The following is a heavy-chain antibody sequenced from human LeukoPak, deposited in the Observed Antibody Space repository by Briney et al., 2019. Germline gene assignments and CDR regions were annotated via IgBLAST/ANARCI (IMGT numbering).Heavy chain of an antibody. CDR1: GFTFSGSA. D-gene: IGHD3-22*01. CDR2: IRSKANSYAT. V-gene: IGHV3-73*01. J-gene: IGHJ5*02. Sequence: GGSLKLSCAASGFTFSGSAMHWVRQASGKGLEWVGRIRSKANSYATAYAASVKGRFTISRDDSKNTAYLQMNSLKTEDTAVYYCTRGYDSSGCYLNWFDPWGQGTLVTVSS. CDR3: TRGYDSSGCYLNWFDP.